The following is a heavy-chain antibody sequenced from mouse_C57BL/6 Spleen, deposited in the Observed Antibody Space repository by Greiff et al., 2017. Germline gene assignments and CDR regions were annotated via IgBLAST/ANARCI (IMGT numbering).Heavy chain of an antibody. CDR2: IDPSDSYT. V-gene: IGHV1-69*01. D-gene: IGHD1-1*01. CDR1: GYTFTSYW. J-gene: IGHJ4*01. CDR3: ARSGYYGSSRYAMDY. Sequence: QVQLQQPGAELVMPGASVKLSCKASGYTFTSYWMHWVKQRPGQGLEWIGEIDPSDSYTNYNQKFKGKSTLTVDKSSSTAYMQLSSLTSEDSAVYYCARSGYYGSSRYAMDYWGQGTSVTVSS.